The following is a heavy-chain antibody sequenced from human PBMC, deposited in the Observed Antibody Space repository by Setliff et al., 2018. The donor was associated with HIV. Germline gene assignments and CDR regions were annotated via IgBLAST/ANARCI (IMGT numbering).Heavy chain of an antibody. CDR1: GFTFSSYS. CDR3: ARGSRDGYRLPFGY. J-gene: IGHJ4*02. Sequence: PGGSLRLSCAASGFTFSSYSMNWVRQAPGKGLEWVSSISSSSSYIYYADSVKGRFTISRDNAKNSLYLQMSSLRAEDTAVYYCARGSRDGYRLPFGYWGQGTLVTVSS. D-gene: IGHD5-12*01. CDR2: ISSSSSYI. V-gene: IGHV3-21*01.